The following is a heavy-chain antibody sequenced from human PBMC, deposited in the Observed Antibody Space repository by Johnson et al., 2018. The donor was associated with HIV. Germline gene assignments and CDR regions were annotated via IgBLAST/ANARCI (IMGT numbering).Heavy chain of an antibody. CDR3: ARGAVGGTTYTFDI. V-gene: IGHV3-13*01. J-gene: IGHJ3*02. CDR2: IGTAGDT. CDR1: GFTFSSYD. Sequence: VQLVESGGGLVQPGGSLRLSCAASGFTFSSYDMHWVRQATGKGLEWVSAIGTAGDTYYPGSVKGRFTISRENPKNSLYLQMNSLRAGDTAVYYCARGAVGGTTYTFDIWGQGTMVTVSS. D-gene: IGHD1-26*01.